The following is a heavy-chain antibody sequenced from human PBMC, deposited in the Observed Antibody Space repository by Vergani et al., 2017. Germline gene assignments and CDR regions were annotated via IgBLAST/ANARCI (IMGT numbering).Heavy chain of an antibody. J-gene: IGHJ3*02. CDR2: ISAYNGNT. D-gene: IGHD5-18*01. V-gene: IGHV1-18*01. CDR1: GYTFTSYG. Sequence: QVQLVQSGAEVKKPGASVKVSCKASGYTFTSYGISWVRQAPGQGLEWMGWISAYNGNTNYAQKLQGRVTITRDTSASTAYMELSSLRSEDTAVYYCARDPAYSSLLRGYDAFDIWGQGTMVTVSS. CDR3: ARDPAYSSLLRGYDAFDI.